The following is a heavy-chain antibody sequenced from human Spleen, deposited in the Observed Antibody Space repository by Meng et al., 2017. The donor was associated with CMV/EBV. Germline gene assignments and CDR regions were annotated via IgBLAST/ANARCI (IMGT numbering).Heavy chain of an antibody. CDR3: ARDDSSGWATRAPDAFDI. CDR2: IYYSGST. V-gene: IGHV4-61*01. Sequence: SETLSLTCTVSGYSVSSGSYYWSWIRQPPGKGLEWIGYIYYSGSTNYNPSLKSRVTISVDTSKNQFSLKLSSVTAADTAVYYCARDDSSGWATRAPDAFDIWGQGTMVTVSS. CDR1: GYSVSSGSYY. J-gene: IGHJ3*02. D-gene: IGHD6-19*01.